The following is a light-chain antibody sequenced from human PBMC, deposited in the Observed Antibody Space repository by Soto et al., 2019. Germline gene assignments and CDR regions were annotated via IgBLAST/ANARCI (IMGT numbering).Light chain of an antibody. Sequence: DIQMTQSPSSLSASVGDRVTISCRAIQGINNYVAWYQQKPGKAPKLLIYAASTLQSGVPSRFSGSGSGTDFTLTISSLQPEDVATYYCQKHNHGPAVTFGPGTKVGV. CDR3: QKHNHGPAVT. J-gene: IGKJ3*01. V-gene: IGKV1-27*01. CDR1: QGINNY. CDR2: AAS.